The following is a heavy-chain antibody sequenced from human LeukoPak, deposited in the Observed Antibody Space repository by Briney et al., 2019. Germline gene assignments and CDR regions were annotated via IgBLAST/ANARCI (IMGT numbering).Heavy chain of an antibody. V-gene: IGHV1-18*01. D-gene: IGHD3-22*01. CDR2: LSAYNGNT. CDR3: ATTMGSGYIEAFDY. CDR1: GYTFTSYG. Sequence: ASVKVSCKASGYTFTSYGISWVRQAPGQGLEWMGWLSAYNGNTNYAQKLQGRVTMTTDTSTSTAYMELRSLRSDDTAVYYCATTMGSGYIEAFDYWGQGTLVTVSS. J-gene: IGHJ4*02.